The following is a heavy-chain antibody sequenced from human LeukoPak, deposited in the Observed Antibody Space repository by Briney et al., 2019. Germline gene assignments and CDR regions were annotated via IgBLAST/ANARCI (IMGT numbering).Heavy chain of an antibody. J-gene: IGHJ4*02. V-gene: IGHV4-4*02. CDR3: ARHSGPFGSSWFDY. D-gene: IGHD6-13*01. Sequence: SGTLSLTCGVSADSITGRYWWNWVRRSPGEGLEWIGEIYHTSSPNYNPSLKSRVTTSVDTSKNQFSLKLSSVTAADTAVYYCARHSGPFGSSWFDYWGQGTLVTVSS. CDR1: ADSITGRYW. CDR2: IYHTSSP.